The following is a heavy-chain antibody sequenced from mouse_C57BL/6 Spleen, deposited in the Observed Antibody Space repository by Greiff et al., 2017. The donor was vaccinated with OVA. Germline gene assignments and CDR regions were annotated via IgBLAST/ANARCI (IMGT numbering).Heavy chain of an antibody. V-gene: IGHV2-5*01. CDR3: AKNSGSSLYWYFDV. Sequence: VKLVESGPGLVQPSQSLSITCTVSGFSLTSYGVHWVRQSPGKGLEWLGVIWRGGSTDYNAAFMSRLSITKDNSKSQVFFKMNSLQADDTAIYYCAKNSGSSLYWYFDVWGTGTTVTVSS. CDR2: IWRGGST. D-gene: IGHD1-1*01. CDR1: GFSLTSYG. J-gene: IGHJ1*03.